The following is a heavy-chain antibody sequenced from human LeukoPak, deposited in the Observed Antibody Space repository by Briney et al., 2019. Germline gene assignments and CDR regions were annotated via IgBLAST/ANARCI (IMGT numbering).Heavy chain of an antibody. Sequence: SVKVSCKASGYTFTSYGISWVRQAPGQGLEWMGGIIPIFGTANYAQKFQGRVTITADESTSTAYMELSSLRSEDTAVYYCAREYYYDSSGYPYYFDYWGQGTLVTVSS. CDR1: GYTFTSYG. V-gene: IGHV1-69*13. D-gene: IGHD3-22*01. CDR3: AREYYYDSSGYPYYFDY. CDR2: IIPIFGTA. J-gene: IGHJ4*02.